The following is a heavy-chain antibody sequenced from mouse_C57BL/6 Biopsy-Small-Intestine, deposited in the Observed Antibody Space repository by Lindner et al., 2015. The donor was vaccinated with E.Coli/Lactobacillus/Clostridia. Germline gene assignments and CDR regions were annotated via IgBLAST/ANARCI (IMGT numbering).Heavy chain of an antibody. CDR1: LLTFKDDF. D-gene: IGHD2-1*01. V-gene: IGHV14-4*01. CDR3: TTGDYGNPHTMDY. CDR2: IDPENGET. J-gene: IGHJ4*01. Sequence: VQLQESGAELVRPGASVKLSCTSFWLLTFKDDFIHWVKRRPDQGLEWIGWIDPENGETEYASKFQDKATITADTSSNTAYLQISSLTSEDTAVYYCTTGDYGNPHTMDYWGQGISVTVSS.